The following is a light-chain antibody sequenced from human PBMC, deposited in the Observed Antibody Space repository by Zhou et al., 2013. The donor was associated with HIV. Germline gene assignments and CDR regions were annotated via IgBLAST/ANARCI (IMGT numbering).Light chain of an antibody. CDR3: GTWDNSLSAGV. CDR2: ENN. V-gene: IGLV1-51*02. Sequence: QSVLTQPPSASAAPGQKVTISCSGSSSNIGNNYVSWYQQLPGTAPKLLIYENNKRPSGIPDRFLGSKSGTSATLGITGLQTGDEADYYCGTWDNSLSAGVFGGGTKLTVL. J-gene: IGLJ2*01. CDR1: SSNIGNNY.